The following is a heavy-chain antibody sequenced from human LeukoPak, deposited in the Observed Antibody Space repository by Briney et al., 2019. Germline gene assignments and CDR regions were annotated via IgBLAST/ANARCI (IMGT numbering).Heavy chain of an antibody. Sequence: PSXTLSLTCTVSGGSISSGDYYWSWIRQPPGKGLEWIGYIYYSGSTYYNPSLESRVTISVDTSKNQFSLKLSSVTAADTAVYYCARVPYSGSYLTPIGRPQKNWFDPWGQGTLVTVSS. CDR3: ARVPYSGSYLTPIGRPQKNWFDP. J-gene: IGHJ5*02. D-gene: IGHD1-26*01. CDR2: IYYSGST. CDR1: GGSISSGDYY. V-gene: IGHV4-30-4*08.